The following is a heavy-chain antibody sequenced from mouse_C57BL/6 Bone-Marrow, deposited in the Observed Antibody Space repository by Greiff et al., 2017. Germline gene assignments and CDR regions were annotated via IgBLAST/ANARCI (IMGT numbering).Heavy chain of an antibody. V-gene: IGHV1-74*01. CDR2: IHPSDSAT. D-gene: IGHD1-1*01. CDR3: AMQYYGSSGAWFAY. J-gene: IGHJ3*01. CDR1: GYTFTSYW. Sequence: QVQLQQPGAELVKPGASVKVSCKASGYTFTSYWMHWVKQRPGQGLEWIGRIHPSDSATNYNQKFKGKATLTVDKSSSTAYMQLSSLTSEDSAVYYCAMQYYGSSGAWFAYWGQGTLVTVSA.